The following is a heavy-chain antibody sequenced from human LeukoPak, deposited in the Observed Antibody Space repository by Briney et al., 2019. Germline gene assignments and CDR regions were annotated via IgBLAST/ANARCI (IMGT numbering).Heavy chain of an antibody. CDR1: GFSVGSHY. V-gene: IGHV3-21*01. CDR2: ISSSSSYI. D-gene: IGHD1-26*01. CDR3: AELRRL. Sequence: GGSLRLSCAASGFSVGSHYMTWVRQAPGKGLEWVSSISSSSSYIYYADSVKGRFTISRDNAKNSLYLQMNSLRAEDTAVYYCAELRRLWGQGTMVTVSS. J-gene: IGHJ3*01.